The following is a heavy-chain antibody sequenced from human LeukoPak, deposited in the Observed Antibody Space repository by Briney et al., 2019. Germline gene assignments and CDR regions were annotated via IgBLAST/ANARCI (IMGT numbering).Heavy chain of an antibody. J-gene: IGHJ4*02. CDR1: GGSFSGYY. CDR3: ARRQRGRQLIFDY. CDR2: INESGST. V-gene: IGHV4-34*01. Sequence: SETLSLTCGVSGGSFSGYYWSWIRQSPGKGLEWIGEINESGSTDYNPSLMSRVSISLDTSKNQFSLNLSSVTAADTAVYYCARRQRGRQLIFDYWGQGTLVTVSS. D-gene: IGHD6-13*01.